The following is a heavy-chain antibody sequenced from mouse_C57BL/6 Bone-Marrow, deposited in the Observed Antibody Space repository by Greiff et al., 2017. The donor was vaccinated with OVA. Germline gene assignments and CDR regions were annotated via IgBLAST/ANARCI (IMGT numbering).Heavy chain of an antibody. J-gene: IGHJ4*01. CDR1: GYTFTSYW. D-gene: IGHD4-1*01. CDR2: IDPSVSYT. V-gene: IGHV1-69*01. CDR3: ARVVLAGTDYYAMDY. Sequence: QVQLQQSGAELVMPGASVKLSCKASGYTFTSYWMHWVKQRPGQGLEWIGEIDPSVSYTNYNQKFKGKSTLTVDQSSSTAYMQLSSLTYEDSAVYYCARVVLAGTDYYAMDYWGQGTSVTVSS.